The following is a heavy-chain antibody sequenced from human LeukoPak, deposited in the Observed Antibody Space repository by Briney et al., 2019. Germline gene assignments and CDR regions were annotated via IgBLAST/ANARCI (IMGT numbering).Heavy chain of an antibody. Sequence: GASVKVSCKASGYTFTSYYMHWVRQAPGQGLEWMGIINPSGGSTSYAQKFQGRVTMTRDTSTSTVYMELSSLRSEDTAVYYCARSFNYGDYVRYGFWFDPWGQGTLVTVSS. CDR1: GYTFTSYY. CDR3: ARSFNYGDYVRYGFWFDP. J-gene: IGHJ5*02. D-gene: IGHD4-17*01. V-gene: IGHV1-46*01. CDR2: INPSGGST.